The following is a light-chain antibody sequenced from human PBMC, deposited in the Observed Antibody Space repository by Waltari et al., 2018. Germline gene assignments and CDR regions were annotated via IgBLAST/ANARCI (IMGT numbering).Light chain of an antibody. Sequence: DIQMTQSPSSLSAFVGDRVTISCRASQGLRNSVDWFKQKPGKAPKALLYGSSTLHSDVPSSFSGCGFVTDFALTISCLHPEYLATYYCLQYDSYPRTFGQGTKVEIK. CDR1: QGLRNS. V-gene: IGKV1-16*01. J-gene: IGKJ1*01. CDR2: GSS. CDR3: LQYDSYPRT.